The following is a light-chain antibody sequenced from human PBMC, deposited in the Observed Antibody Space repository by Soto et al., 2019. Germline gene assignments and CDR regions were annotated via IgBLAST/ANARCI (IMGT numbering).Light chain of an antibody. J-gene: IGKJ2*01. CDR3: QQYHSTHYT. CDR2: WAS. CDR1: QSVLYSPNNKNY. Sequence: DFVMTQSPDSLTVSLGERATINCKSSQSVLYSPNNKNYLAWYQQKPGQPPKLLIYWASTRESGVPDRFSGSGSGTDFTLTNSSLQAEDVAVYYCQQYHSTHYTFGQGTKLEIK. V-gene: IGKV4-1*01.